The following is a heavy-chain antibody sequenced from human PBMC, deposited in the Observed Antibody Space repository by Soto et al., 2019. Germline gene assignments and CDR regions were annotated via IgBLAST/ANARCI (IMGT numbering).Heavy chain of an antibody. Sequence: EVQLVESGGGLVQPGGSLRLSCAASGFTFSSYEMNWVRQAPGKGLEWVSYISSSGSTIYYADSVKGRFTISRDNAKNSLYLQMNSLRAEDTAVYYCARGSVVAAGGAFDIWGQGTMVTVSS. CDR1: GFTFSSYE. V-gene: IGHV3-48*03. D-gene: IGHD2-15*01. CDR3: ARGSVVAAGGAFDI. CDR2: ISSSGSTI. J-gene: IGHJ3*02.